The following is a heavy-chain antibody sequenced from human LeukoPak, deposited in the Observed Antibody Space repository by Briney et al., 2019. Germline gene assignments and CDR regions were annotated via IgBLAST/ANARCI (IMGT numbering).Heavy chain of an antibody. Sequence: GASVKVSCKASGYTFTGYYMHWVRQAPGQGLEWMGWINPNSGGTNYAQRFQGRVTMTRDTSISTAYMELSRLRSDDTAVYYCARDVAYCGGDCYPEYNWFDPWGQGTLVTVSS. CDR3: ARDVAYCGGDCYPEYNWFDP. D-gene: IGHD2-21*02. V-gene: IGHV1-2*02. CDR1: GYTFTGYY. J-gene: IGHJ5*02. CDR2: INPNSGGT.